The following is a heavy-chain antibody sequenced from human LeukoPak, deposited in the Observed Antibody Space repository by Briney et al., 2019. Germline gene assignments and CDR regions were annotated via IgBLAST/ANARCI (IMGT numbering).Heavy chain of an antibody. J-gene: IGHJ4*02. CDR1: GGSISSYY. Sequence: PSETLSLTCTVSGGSISSYYWSWIRQPPGKGLEWIGYIYYSGSTNYNPSLKSRVTISVDTSKNQFSLKLSSVTAADTAVYYCARGKVYGDYHYFDYWGQGTLVTVSS. D-gene: IGHD4-17*01. CDR3: ARGKVYGDYHYFDY. CDR2: IYYSGST. V-gene: IGHV4-59*12.